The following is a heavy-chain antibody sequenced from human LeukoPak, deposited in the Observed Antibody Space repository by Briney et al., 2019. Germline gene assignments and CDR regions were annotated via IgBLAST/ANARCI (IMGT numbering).Heavy chain of an antibody. CDR1: GGSISSGGYY. D-gene: IGHD6-13*01. CDR3: VRDRSRPNPFFDW. J-gene: IGHJ4*02. V-gene: IGHV4-30-4*08. CDR2: IYYSGSTY. Sequence: SQTLSLTCTVSGGSISSGGYYWSWIRQHPGKGLEWIGYIYYSGSTYYYNPSLKSRVTMSVDTSRNQFSLKLSSVSAADTAVYYCVRDRSRPNPFFDWWGQGTLVTVSS.